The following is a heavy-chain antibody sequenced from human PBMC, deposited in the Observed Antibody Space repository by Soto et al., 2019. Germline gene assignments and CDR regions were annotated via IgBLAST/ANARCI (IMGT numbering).Heavy chain of an antibody. CDR3: ARHSPDFDWLSQFDY. Sequence: PSETLSLTCTVSGGSISNDYWSWIRQPPGKGLEWIGYIYYFGSTNYNPSLKSRVTISVDTSKNQFSLKLSSVTAADTAVYYCARHSPDFDWLSQFDYWGQGTLVTVS. J-gene: IGHJ4*02. V-gene: IGHV4-59*08. D-gene: IGHD3-9*01. CDR2: IYYFGST. CDR1: GGSISNDY.